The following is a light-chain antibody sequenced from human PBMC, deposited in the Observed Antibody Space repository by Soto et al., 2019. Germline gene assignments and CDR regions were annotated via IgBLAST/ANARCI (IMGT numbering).Light chain of an antibody. CDR3: QQYGRSPFT. V-gene: IGKV3-20*01. CDR2: GAS. CDR1: QSIGSNY. J-gene: IGKJ3*01. Sequence: ELVLTQSPATLSLSPGERATLSCRASQSIGSNYVAWFHQKPGQAPRLLIYGASSRATGVPDRFSASGSGTDFTLTISRLEPEDFAVYYCQQYGRSPFTFGPGTKVDIK.